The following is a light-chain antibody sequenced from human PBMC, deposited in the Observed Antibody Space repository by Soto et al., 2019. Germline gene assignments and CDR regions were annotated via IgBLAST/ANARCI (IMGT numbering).Light chain of an antibody. CDR2: EVN. CDR3: SSYTSSSSYV. Sequence: QSALTQPASVSGSPGQSITISCNGSSNDIGGYNYVSWYQQHPGKAPKFIISEVNNRPSGVSSRFSGSKSDNTASLTISGLQAEDEADYYCSSYTSSSSYVFGTGTKLTVL. CDR1: SNDIGGYNY. J-gene: IGLJ1*01. V-gene: IGLV2-14*01.